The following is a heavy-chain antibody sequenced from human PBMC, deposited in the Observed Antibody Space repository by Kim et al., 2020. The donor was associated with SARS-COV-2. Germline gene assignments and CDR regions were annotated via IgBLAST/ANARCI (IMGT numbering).Heavy chain of an antibody. V-gene: IGHV3-23*01. Sequence: GGSLRLSCAASGFTFSSYAMSWVRQAPGKGLEWVSAISGSGGSTYYADSVKGRFTISRDNSKNTLYLQMNSLRAEDTAVYYCAKSYGSGSYGSWFDPWGQGTLVTVSS. CDR3: AKSYGSGSYGSWFDP. CDR1: GFTFSSYA. D-gene: IGHD3-10*01. J-gene: IGHJ5*02. CDR2: ISGSGGST.